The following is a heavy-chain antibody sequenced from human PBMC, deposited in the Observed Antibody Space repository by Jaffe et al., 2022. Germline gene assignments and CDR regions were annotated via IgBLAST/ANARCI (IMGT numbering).Heavy chain of an antibody. CDR1: GGSISTSC. V-gene: IGHV4-59*01. Sequence: QVQLQESGPGLVKPSESLSLTCSVSGGSISTSCWSWLRQAPGKGLEWIGTLWDSGTTSYNPSLKSRVTISVDTSKSHFSLKLSSVTAADTAVYYCATTKIWLSFDLWGQGTRVTVSS. D-gene: IGHD2-15*01. CDR2: LWDSGTT. J-gene: IGHJ3*01. CDR3: ATTKIWLSFDL.